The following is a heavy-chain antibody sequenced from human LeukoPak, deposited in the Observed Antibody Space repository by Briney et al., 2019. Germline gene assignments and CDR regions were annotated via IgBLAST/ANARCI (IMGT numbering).Heavy chain of an antibody. CDR2: ISSSSDYI. D-gene: IGHD2/OR15-2a*01. CDR3: ARGKTSQNIVTRKTYNWFDP. Sequence: GGSLRLSCAASEFTFSSYNMNWVRQAPGKGLEWVSSISSSSDYIYYADSVKGRFTISRDNAKNALYLQMKSLRAEDTAVYYCARGKTSQNIVTRKTYNWFDPWGQGTLVTVSS. CDR1: EFTFSSYN. J-gene: IGHJ5*02. V-gene: IGHV3-21*01.